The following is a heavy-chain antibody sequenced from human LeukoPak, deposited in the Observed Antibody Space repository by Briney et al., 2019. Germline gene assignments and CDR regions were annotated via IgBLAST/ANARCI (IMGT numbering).Heavy chain of an antibody. D-gene: IGHD4/OR15-4a*01. CDR1: GFTVSSNS. J-gene: IGHJ4*02. CDR2: IYSDNT. Sequence: GRSLRLSCTVSGFTVSSNSMSWVRQAPGKGLEWVSFIYSDNTHYSDPVKGRFTISRDNSKNTLYLQMNSLRAEDTAVYYCARRAGAYSHPYDYWGQGTLVTVSS. CDR3: ARRAGAYSHPYDY. V-gene: IGHV3-53*01.